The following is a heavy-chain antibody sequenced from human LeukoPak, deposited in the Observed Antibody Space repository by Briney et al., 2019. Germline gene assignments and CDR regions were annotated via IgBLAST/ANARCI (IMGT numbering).Heavy chain of an antibody. J-gene: IGHJ4*02. V-gene: IGHV4-39*01. CDR3: ARPYCSAGNCYSNFDS. CDR2: IYYSGST. CDR1: GDSVTRSSYY. Sequence: SETLSLTCTVSGDSVTRSSYYWGWIRQPPGKGLEWIGSIYYSGSTYYNPSLKSRVTISLDTSENQVSLKLSSVTAADTAVYYCARPYCSAGNCYSNFDSWGQGTLVTVSS. D-gene: IGHD2-15*01.